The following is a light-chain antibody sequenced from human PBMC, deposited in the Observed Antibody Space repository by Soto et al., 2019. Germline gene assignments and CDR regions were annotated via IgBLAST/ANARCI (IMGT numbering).Light chain of an antibody. CDR3: QQYGSSPT. J-gene: IGKJ5*01. CDR1: QSVDSN. CDR2: GAS. V-gene: IGKV3-20*01. Sequence: EIVITQSPTTLSVSPGDGATLCCRASQSVDSNLAWYQQKPGQTPRLLMYGASSRATGIPDRFSGSGSGTDFTLTISRLEPEDFAVYYCQQYGSSPTFGQGTRLEIK.